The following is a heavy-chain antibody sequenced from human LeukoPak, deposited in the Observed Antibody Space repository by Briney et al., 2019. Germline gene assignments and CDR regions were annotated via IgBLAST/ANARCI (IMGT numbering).Heavy chain of an antibody. CDR1: GYTFTGYY. CDR2: INPNSGGT. J-gene: IGHJ3*02. V-gene: IGHV1-2*02. CDR3: ARSGWELLDAFDI. D-gene: IGHD1-26*01. Sequence: ASVKVSCKASGYTFTGYYMHWVRQAPGQGLEWMGWINPNSGGTNYAQKFQGRVTMTRNTSISTAYMELSSLRSEDTAVYYCARSGWELLDAFDIWGQGTMVTVSS.